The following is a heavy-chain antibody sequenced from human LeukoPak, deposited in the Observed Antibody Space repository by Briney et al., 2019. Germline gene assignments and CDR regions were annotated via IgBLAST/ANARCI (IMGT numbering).Heavy chain of an antibody. CDR2: IHYSGST. CDR1: GGSIRTSSYY. Sequence: SEILSLPCIVSGGSIRTSSYYWGWIRPTPGKGLEWIGSIHYSGSTYYNPSLKSRVTISVESTQFSLNLMSVTPADTATYYCARDDAASYYSWFGTWGQGILVTVSS. CDR3: ARDDAASYYSWFGT. D-gene: IGHD1-26*01. V-gene: IGHV4-39*07. J-gene: IGHJ5*02.